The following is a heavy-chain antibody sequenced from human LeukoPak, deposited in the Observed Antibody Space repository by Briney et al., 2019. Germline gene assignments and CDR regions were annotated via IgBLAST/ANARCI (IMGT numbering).Heavy chain of an antibody. V-gene: IGHV4-38-2*02. CDR1: GHSINSAYY. J-gene: IGHJ3*02. CDR3: ARRRRIYGDYFVRAFDI. D-gene: IGHD4-17*01. Sequence: SETLSLTCTVSGHSINSAYYWGWIRQPPGKGLEWIGEINHSGSTYYNPSLKSRVTISLDTSKNQFSLNVSSVTAADTSVYYCARRRRIYGDYFVRAFDIWGQGTMVTVSS. CDR2: INHSGST.